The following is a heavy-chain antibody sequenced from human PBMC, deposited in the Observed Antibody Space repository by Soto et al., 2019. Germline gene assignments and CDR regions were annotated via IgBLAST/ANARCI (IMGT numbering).Heavy chain of an antibody. J-gene: IGHJ6*02. CDR2: IIPILVTA. D-gene: IGHD6-13*01. Sequence: ASLKVYCNSSGSTFTGYYMHCVRHSPGQGLELIGWIIPILVTANYAQKFQGRVTITADESTSTAYMELSSLRSEDTAVYYCARDRPGIAAAGTNYYYYGMDVWGQGTTVTVSS. CDR3: ARDRPGIAAAGTNYYYYGMDV. CDR1: GSTFTGYY. V-gene: IGHV1-69*11.